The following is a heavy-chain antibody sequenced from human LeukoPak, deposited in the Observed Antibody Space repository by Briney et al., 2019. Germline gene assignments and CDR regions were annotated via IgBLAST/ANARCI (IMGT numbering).Heavy chain of an antibody. CDR3: ARLRYYGMDV. CDR2: TSSSSSTI. V-gene: IGHV3-48*04. CDR1: GFTFRSYW. J-gene: IGHJ6*02. Sequence: GGSLRLSCAASGFTFRSYWMHWVRQAPGKGLEWVSYTSSSSSTIYYADSVKSRFTISRDNAKNSLYLQMNSLRAEDTAVYYCARLRYYGMDVWGQGTTVTVSS.